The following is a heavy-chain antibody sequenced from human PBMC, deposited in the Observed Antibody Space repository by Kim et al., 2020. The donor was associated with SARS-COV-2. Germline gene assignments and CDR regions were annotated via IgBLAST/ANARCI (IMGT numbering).Heavy chain of an antibody. CDR3: AREENYDSSGYSADY. D-gene: IGHD3-22*01. Sequence: KFQGRVTITADKSTSTAYMELSSLRSEDTAVYYCAREENYDSSGYSADYWGQGTLVTVSS. J-gene: IGHJ4*02. V-gene: IGHV1-69*04.